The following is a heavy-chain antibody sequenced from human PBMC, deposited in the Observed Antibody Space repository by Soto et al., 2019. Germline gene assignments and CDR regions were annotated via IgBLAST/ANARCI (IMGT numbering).Heavy chain of an antibody. CDR1: GFSFSDYW. Sequence: PGGSLRLSCVASGFSFSDYWMSWVRQAPGKGPEWVANIKFDGSVKQYVDSVRGRFSISRDNFRNSLFLQMNSLRAGDTAIYYCVKDGGYCSSATCYSPRNHYFDSWGQGTLVTVSS. V-gene: IGHV3-7*03. J-gene: IGHJ4*02. D-gene: IGHD2-2*01. CDR2: IKFDGSVK. CDR3: VKDGGYCSSATCYSPRNHYFDS.